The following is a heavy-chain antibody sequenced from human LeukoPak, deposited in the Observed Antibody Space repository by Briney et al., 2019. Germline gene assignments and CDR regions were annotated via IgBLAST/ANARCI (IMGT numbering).Heavy chain of an antibody. CDR2: ISTSSTTI. D-gene: IGHD4-17*01. CDR1: GFTFSSYS. J-gene: IGHJ4*02. CDR3: ARARTTVANHFDF. Sequence: GGSLRLSCAASGFTFSSYSMNWVRQAPGKGLEWVSYISTSSTTIDFTDSVKGRFTISRDNAKNSLFLQMNSLRDEDTAVYYCARARTTVANHFDFWGQGTLVTVSS. V-gene: IGHV3-48*02.